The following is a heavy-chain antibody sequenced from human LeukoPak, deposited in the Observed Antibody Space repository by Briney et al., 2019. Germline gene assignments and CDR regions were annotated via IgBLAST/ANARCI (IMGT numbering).Heavy chain of an antibody. CDR3: ARRRNGVPYYFDY. V-gene: IGHV4-39*01. CDR1: GGSISSSSYY. CDR2: IYYSGST. J-gene: IGHJ4*02. Sequence: SETLSLTCTVSGGSISSSSYYWGWIRQPPGKGLEWIGSIYYSGSTYYNPSLKSRVTISVDTSKNQFSLRLTSVTAADTAVYYCARRRNGVPYYFDYWGQGTLVTVSS. D-gene: IGHD1-1*01.